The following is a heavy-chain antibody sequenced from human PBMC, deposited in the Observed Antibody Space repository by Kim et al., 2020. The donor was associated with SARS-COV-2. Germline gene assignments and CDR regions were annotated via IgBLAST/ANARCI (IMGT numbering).Heavy chain of an antibody. Sequence: LKSRVTISVDTSKNQFSLKLSSVTAADTAVYYCASQKQFPRQAGPNAFDIWGQGTMVTVSS. J-gene: IGHJ3*02. CDR3: ASQKQFPRQAGPNAFDI. D-gene: IGHD4-4*01. V-gene: IGHV4-61*07.